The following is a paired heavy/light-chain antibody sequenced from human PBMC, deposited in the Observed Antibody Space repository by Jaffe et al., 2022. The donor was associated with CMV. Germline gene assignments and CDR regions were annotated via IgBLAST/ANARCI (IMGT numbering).Light chain of an antibody. CDR1: QSVSSY. V-gene: IGKV3-11*01. Sequence: ETVLTQSPATLSLSPGERATLSCRASQSVSSYLAWYQQKPGQAPRLLIYGTSNRATGIPARFSGSGSGTDFTLTISSLEPEDFAIYYCQQQSDWPPLTFGGGTKVELK. J-gene: IGKJ4*01. CDR2: GTS. CDR3: QQQSDWPPLT.
Heavy chain of an antibody. CDR3: ARDLNWIPFDY. CDR2: ISSLGTI. V-gene: IGHV3-48*03. D-gene: IGHD1-20*01. CDR1: GFTFRSYE. Sequence: EVQLVESGGGLVQPGGSLRLSCAASGFTFRSYEMNWVRQAPGKGLEWISYISSLGTIYYADSVKGRFTISRDDAKNSLYLQMNSLRAEDTAVYYCARDLNWIPFDYWGQGTLVTVSS. J-gene: IGHJ4*02.